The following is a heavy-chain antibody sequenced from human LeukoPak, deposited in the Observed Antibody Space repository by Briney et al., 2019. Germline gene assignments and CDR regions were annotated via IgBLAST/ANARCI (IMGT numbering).Heavy chain of an antibody. V-gene: IGHV3-30*02. CDR2: IRYDGSNK. Sequence: GGSLRLSCAASGFTFSNYGMSWVRQAPGKGLEWVAFIRYDGSNKYYADSVKGRFTISRDNSKNTLYLQMNSLRAEDTAVYYCAKVVVVITEDDAFDIWGQGTMVTVSS. J-gene: IGHJ3*02. D-gene: IGHD3-22*01. CDR3: AKVVVVITEDDAFDI. CDR1: GFTFSNYG.